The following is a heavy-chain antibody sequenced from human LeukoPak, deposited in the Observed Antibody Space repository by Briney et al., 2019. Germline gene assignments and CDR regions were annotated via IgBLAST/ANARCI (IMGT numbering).Heavy chain of an antibody. D-gene: IGHD6-13*01. J-gene: IGHJ6*03. Sequence: GESLKISCKGSGYSFTSYWIGWVRQMPGKGLEWMGIIYPGDSDTRYSPSFQGQVTISADKSISTAYLQWSSLKASDTAMYYCARITAGSSWYYYYYYYMDVWGKGTTVTVSS. CDR2: IYPGDSDT. V-gene: IGHV5-51*01. CDR1: GYSFTSYW. CDR3: ARITAGSSWYYYYYYYMDV.